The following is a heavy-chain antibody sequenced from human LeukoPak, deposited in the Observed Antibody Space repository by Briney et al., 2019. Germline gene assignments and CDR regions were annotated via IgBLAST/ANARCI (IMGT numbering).Heavy chain of an antibody. CDR2: INTDGSST. CDR3: ARTGGGNLASDS. D-gene: IGHD4-23*01. Sequence: GGSLRLSCAASGFTFSSYWMHWVRQVPGKGLVWVSRINTDGSSTTYAGSVKGRFTISRDNAKNTLYLQMDSLRAEDTAVYYCARTGGGNLASDSWGQGTLVTVSS. V-gene: IGHV3-74*03. CDR1: GFTFSSYW. J-gene: IGHJ4*02.